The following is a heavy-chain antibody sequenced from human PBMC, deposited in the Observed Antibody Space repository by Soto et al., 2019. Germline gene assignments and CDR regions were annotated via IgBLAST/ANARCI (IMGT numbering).Heavy chain of an antibody. CDR1: GFIFENFG. V-gene: IGHV3-23*01. CDR2: ISGSGFKK. J-gene: IGHJ5*02. Sequence: GGSLRLSCAASGFIFENFGMSWVRQAPGKGLEWISSISGSGFKKYYADSVKGRFTISRDNSKSTVYLELNNLSAEDTAVYHCAKNQGVELVPLATVDWFDPWGQGSVVTVLL. D-gene: IGHD1-26*01. CDR3: AKNQGVELVPLATVDWFDP.